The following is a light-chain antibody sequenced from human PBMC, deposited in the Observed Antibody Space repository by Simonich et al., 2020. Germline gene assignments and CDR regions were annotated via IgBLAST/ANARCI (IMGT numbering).Light chain of an antibody. J-gene: IGLJ3*02. CDR2: EDN. CDR1: SGSIASNY. V-gene: IGLV6-57*03. CDR3: QSYDSSNRV. Sequence: NFMLTQPHSVSESPGKTVTISCTRSSGSIASNYVQWYQQRPGSAPPTVIYEDNQRPSGVPDRFSGSLDSSSNSASLTISGLKTEDEADYYCQSYDSSNRVFGGGTKLTVL.